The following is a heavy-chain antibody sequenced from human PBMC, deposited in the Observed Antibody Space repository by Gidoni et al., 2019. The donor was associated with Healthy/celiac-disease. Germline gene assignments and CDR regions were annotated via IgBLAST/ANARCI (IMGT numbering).Heavy chain of an antibody. D-gene: IGHD2-21*01. J-gene: IGHJ4*02. CDR3: ARDTYCGGDCQNWGFDY. CDR2: INPSGGST. V-gene: IGHV1-46*01. Sequence: QLPLVQSGAEVKKPGTAVKVSYKASGDTFTSSYMHWLRKAPGQGLEWMGLINPSGGSTSYAKKFQGRVTMTREMSTSTVYIELSSLGSEDTAVYYCARDTYCGGDCQNWGFDYWGQGTLVTVSS. CDR1: GDTFTSSY.